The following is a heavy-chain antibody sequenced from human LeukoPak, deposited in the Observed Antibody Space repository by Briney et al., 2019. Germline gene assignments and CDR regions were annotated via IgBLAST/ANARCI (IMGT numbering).Heavy chain of an antibody. J-gene: IGHJ5*02. Sequence: SETLSLTCAVSGGSISSGGYSWSWIRQPPGKGLEWIGYTYHSGSTYYNPSLKSRVTISVDRSKNQFSLKLSSVTAADTAVYYCARAYYYDSSGYQYNWFDPWGQGTLVTVSS. CDR3: ARAYYYDSSGYQYNWFDP. D-gene: IGHD3-22*01. V-gene: IGHV4-30-2*01. CDR2: TYHSGST. CDR1: GGSISSGGYS.